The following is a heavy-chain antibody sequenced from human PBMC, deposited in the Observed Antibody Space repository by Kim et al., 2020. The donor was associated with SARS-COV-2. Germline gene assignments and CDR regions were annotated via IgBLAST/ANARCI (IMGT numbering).Heavy chain of an antibody. CDR1: GFTFDDYG. J-gene: IGHJ6*03. CDR2: INWNGGST. Sequence: GGSLRLSCAASGFTFDDYGMSWVRQAPGKGLEWVSGINWNGGSTGYADSVKGRFTISRDNAKNSLYLQMNSLRAEDTALYYCAREREFTIFEVEENYYYYMDVWGKGTTVTVSS. D-gene: IGHD3-3*01. CDR3: AREREFTIFEVEENYYYYMDV. V-gene: IGHV3-20*04.